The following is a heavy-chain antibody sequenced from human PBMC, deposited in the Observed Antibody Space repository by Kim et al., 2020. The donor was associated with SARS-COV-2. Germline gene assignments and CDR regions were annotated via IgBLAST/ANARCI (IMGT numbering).Heavy chain of an antibody. V-gene: IGHV4-59*08. Sequence: SETLSLTCTVSGGSISSYYWSWIRQPPGKGLEWIGYIYYSGSTNYNPSLKSRVTISVDTSKNQFSLKLSSVTAADTAVYYCAKSYCSSTSCYIWDYYYGMDVWGQGTTVTVSS. CDR1: GGSISSYY. J-gene: IGHJ6*02. D-gene: IGHD2-2*02. CDR2: IYYSGST. CDR3: AKSYCSSTSCYIWDYYYGMDV.